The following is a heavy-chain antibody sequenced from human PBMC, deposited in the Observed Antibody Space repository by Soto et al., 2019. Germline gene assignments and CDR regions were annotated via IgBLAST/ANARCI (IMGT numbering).Heavy chain of an antibody. D-gene: IGHD3-9*01. CDR2: IKEDGSER. J-gene: IGHJ4*02. Sequence: GGSLRLSCAASGFTFSSYWMSWVRQAPGKGLEWVANIKEDGSERYYVDSVKGRFTISRDNAKNSLYLQMNSLRAEDTAVYYCASSTADYDILTGYYDTHEPDYWGQGTLVTVSS. CDR3: ASSTADYDILTGYYDTHEPDY. CDR1: GFTFSSYW. V-gene: IGHV3-7*02.